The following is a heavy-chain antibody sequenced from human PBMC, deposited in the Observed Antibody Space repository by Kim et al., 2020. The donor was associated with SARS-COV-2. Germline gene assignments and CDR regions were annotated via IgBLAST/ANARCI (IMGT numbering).Heavy chain of an antibody. CDR1: GFTFSSYS. D-gene: IGHD1-20*01. V-gene: IGHV3-48*02. CDR3: ASYKWNFFDC. Sequence: GGSLRLSCAASGFTFSSYSMNWVRQAPGKGLEWVSYISSSSSEIKYTDSVKGRFAISRDNAKNSLYLQMNRLRDEDTAVYYCASYKWNFFDCWGRGTLVTVSA. CDR2: ISSSSSEI. J-gene: IGHJ4*02.